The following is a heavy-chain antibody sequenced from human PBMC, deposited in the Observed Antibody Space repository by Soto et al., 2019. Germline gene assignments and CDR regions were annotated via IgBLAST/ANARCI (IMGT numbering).Heavy chain of an antibody. CDR2: INPSGGST. V-gene: IGHV1-46*03. CDR3: ARVYPSDTRYGYVGNNWFDP. D-gene: IGHD5-18*01. J-gene: IGHJ5*02. CDR1: GYTFTSYY. Sequence: QVQLVQSGAGVKKPGASVKVSCKASGYTFTSYYMHWVRQAPGQGLEWMGIINPSGGSTSYAQKFQGRVTMTRDTSTSTVYMELSSLRSEDTAVYYCARVYPSDTRYGYVGNNWFDPWGQGTLVTVSS.